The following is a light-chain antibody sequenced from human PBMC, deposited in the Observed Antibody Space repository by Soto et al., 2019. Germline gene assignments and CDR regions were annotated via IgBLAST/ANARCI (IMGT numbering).Light chain of an antibody. CDR3: SSYTSSSTQV. CDR1: SSDVGGYNY. CDR2: DVS. J-gene: IGLJ1*01. Sequence: QSVLTQPASVSGSPGQSITISCTGTSSDVGGYNYVSWYQQHPGKAPKLMIYDVSNRPTGASNRFSGSKSGNTASLTISGLQAEDEAGYYCSSYTSSSTQVFGTGTKVTVL. V-gene: IGLV2-14*01.